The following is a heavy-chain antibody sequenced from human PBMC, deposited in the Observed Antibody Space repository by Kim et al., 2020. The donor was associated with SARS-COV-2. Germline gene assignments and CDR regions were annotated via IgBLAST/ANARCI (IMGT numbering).Heavy chain of an antibody. CDR3: ARDSQQLVPVGDY. J-gene: IGHJ4*02. Sequence: YADSVKGRFTISRDNAKNSLYLQMNSLRAEDTAVYYCARDSQQLVPVGDYWGQGTLVTVSS. V-gene: IGHV3-11*04. D-gene: IGHD6-13*01.